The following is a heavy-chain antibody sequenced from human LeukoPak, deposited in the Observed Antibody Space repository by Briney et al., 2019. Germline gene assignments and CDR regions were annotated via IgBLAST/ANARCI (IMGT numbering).Heavy chain of an antibody. CDR1: GFTFSTYS. V-gene: IGHV3-21*01. Sequence: GGSLRLSCAASGFTFSTYSMNWVRQAPGKGLEWVSSISDSSNYIYYADSVKGRFTISRDNAKNSLYLQMNSLRAEDTAVYYCATGDYGAFDIWGQGTMVTVSS. CDR3: ATGDYGAFDI. J-gene: IGHJ3*02. D-gene: IGHD4-17*01. CDR2: ISDSSNYI.